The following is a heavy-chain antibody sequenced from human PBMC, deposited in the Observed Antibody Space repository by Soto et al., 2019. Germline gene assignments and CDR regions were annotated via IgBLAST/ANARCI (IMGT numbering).Heavy chain of an antibody. D-gene: IGHD2-21*02. CDR1: GGSITSYA. CDR3: AGDRCNSDGCYSWLDP. V-gene: IGHV1-69*13. CDR2: IISMFGTT. J-gene: IGHJ5*02. Sequence: GASVKVSCKASGGSITSYAVSWVRQAPGQGLEWMGGIISMFGTTHYAQKFQGRVTITADESTNTVYMELFRLRSDDTAIYYCAGDRCNSDGCYSWLDPGGQGPLVTVPS.